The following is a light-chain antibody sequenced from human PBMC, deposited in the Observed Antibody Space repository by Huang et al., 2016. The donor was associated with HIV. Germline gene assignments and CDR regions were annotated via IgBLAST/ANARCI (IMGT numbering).Light chain of an antibody. CDR3: QQYRGSTRT. CDR2: GAS. Sequence: EVVLTQSPGTLSLSPGERATLSCRASHRIPNNYLAWYQQRPGQAPRLLVYGASTTATGIPDRFSGSGSGTDFTLTISRLEPEDFAMYYCQQYRGSTRTFGQGTKVEIK. J-gene: IGKJ1*01. V-gene: IGKV3-20*01. CDR1: HRIPNNY.